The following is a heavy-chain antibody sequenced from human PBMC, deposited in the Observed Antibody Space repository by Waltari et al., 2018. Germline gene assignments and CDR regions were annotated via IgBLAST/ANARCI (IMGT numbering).Heavy chain of an antibody. CDR3: ARDGGYCGGDCYRNYWYFDL. CDR1: GYSISSGYY. J-gene: IGHJ2*01. CDR2: IYHSGST. V-gene: IGHV4-38-2*02. D-gene: IGHD2-21*01. Sequence: QVQLQESGPGLVKPSETLSLTCAVSGYSISSGYYWGWIRQPPGKGLEWIGSIYHSGSTYYNPSLTSRVTISVDTSKNQFSLKLSSVTAADTAVYYCARDGGYCGGDCYRNYWYFDLWGRGTLVTVSS.